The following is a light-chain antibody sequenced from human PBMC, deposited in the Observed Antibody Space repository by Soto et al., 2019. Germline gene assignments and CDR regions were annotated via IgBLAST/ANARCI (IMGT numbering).Light chain of an antibody. CDR2: DAS. Sequence: DIQMTQSPSTLSASVGDRVTITCRASQSISSWLAWYQQKPGKAPKLLIYDASNLDRGVPSRFSGSGSGTEFTLTISSLQPDDFATYYCQQYNNYSWTFGQGTKVDIK. J-gene: IGKJ1*01. V-gene: IGKV1-5*01. CDR3: QQYNNYSWT. CDR1: QSISSW.